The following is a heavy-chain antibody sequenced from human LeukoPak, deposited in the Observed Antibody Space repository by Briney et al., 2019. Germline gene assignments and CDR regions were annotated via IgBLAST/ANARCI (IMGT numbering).Heavy chain of an antibody. CDR3: ASSGSGYDYDNYYYSYMDV. CDR1: GCFISSEY. V-gene: IGHV4-59*01. D-gene: IGHD5-12*01. Sequence: AETLSLTCAVSGCFISSEYWSWIRQPPGKGLEWVGHIYYSGGTNYNHSLKSRVTISIETSKNQFSLKLSSVTAADTAVYYCASSGSGYDYDNYYYSYMDVWGKGTTVTVSS. J-gene: IGHJ6*03. CDR2: IYYSGGT.